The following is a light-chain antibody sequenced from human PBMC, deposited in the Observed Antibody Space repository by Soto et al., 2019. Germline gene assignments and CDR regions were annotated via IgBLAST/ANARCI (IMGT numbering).Light chain of an antibody. V-gene: IGKV1-5*01. Sequence: DIQMTQSPYSLSAAVGDRVTIACRASQNIDTYLNWYPPTRGKAPKFXMLDAASLQSGVPSRGSCRGAGTECTRPISSLQPDDFETYDCQQYNRYSITFGQGTRLEIK. CDR3: QQYNRYSIT. CDR2: DAA. CDR1: QNIDTY. J-gene: IGKJ5*01.